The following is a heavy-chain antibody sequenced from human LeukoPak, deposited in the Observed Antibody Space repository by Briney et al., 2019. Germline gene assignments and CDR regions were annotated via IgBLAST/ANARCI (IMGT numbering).Heavy chain of an antibody. V-gene: IGHV3-9*01. D-gene: IGHD6-13*01. CDR2: ISWNSGRI. Sequence: GGSLRLSCAASGFTFDDYAMHWVRQTPGKGLEWVSGISWNSGRIGYADSVKGRFTISGDNAKNSLYLQMNSLRAEDTALYYCAKDITSGIAAAGYYFDYWGQGTLVTVSS. CDR3: AKDITSGIAAAGYYFDY. CDR1: GFTFDDYA. J-gene: IGHJ4*02.